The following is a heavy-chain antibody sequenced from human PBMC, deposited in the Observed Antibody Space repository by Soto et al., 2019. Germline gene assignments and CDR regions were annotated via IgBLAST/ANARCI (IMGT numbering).Heavy chain of an antibody. V-gene: IGHV3-23*01. D-gene: IGHD7-27*01. Sequence: GGSLRLSCAASGFTFSSYAMSWVRQAPGKGLEWVSAISGSGGSTCYAASLKGRFTISRDNSKNTLYLQMNSLRAEDTAVYYCAKDGDITGDSASFDYWGQGTLVTVSS. J-gene: IGHJ4*02. CDR2: ISGSGGST. CDR3: AKDGDITGDSASFDY. CDR1: GFTFSSYA.